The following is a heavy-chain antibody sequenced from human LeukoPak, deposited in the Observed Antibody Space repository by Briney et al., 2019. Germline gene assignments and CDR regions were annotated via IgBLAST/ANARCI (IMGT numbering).Heavy chain of an antibody. J-gene: IGHJ4*02. CDR2: ISSSSNTI. CDR1: GFTFSSYR. CDR3: ARDQGGVGY. D-gene: IGHD3-16*01. Sequence: GGSLRLSCAASGFTFSSYRMNWVRQAPGKGLEWVSYISSSSNTIYYADSVKGRFTISRDNAKNSLYPQMNSLRAEDTAVYYCARDQGGVGYWGQGTLVTVSS. V-gene: IGHV3-48*01.